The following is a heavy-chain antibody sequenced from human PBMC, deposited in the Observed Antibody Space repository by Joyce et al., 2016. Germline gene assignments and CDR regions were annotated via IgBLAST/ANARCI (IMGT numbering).Heavy chain of an antibody. CDR2: ISKSSSYI. CDR3: ARGRHDFFDI. V-gene: IGHV3-21*01. CDR1: GFAFSNYS. D-gene: IGHD3/OR15-3a*01. Sequence: EVQLVESGGGLVKPGGSLRLSCEASGFAFSNYSMNWVRQAPGKGLEWISCISKSSSYILYADSVKGRFAISRDTATTSLYLQLNSLRAEDTAMYYCARGRHDFFDIWGQGTMVIVSS. J-gene: IGHJ3*02.